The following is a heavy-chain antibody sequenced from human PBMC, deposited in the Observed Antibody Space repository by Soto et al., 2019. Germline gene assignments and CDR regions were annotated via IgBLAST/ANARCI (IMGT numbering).Heavy chain of an antibody. J-gene: IGHJ6*02. D-gene: IGHD2-15*01. V-gene: IGHV4-34*01. CDR2: INHGGST. CDR1: GGSFSGYY. Sequence: QVQLQQWGAGLLKPSETLSLTCAVYGGSFSGYYWSWIRQPPGKGLEWIGEINHGGSTNYNPSLKSRVTIAVDTSKNQFSLKLSSVTAADTAVYYCARDSSRYCSGGSCYYYYYGMDVWGQGTTVTVSS. CDR3: ARDSSRYCSGGSCYYYYYGMDV.